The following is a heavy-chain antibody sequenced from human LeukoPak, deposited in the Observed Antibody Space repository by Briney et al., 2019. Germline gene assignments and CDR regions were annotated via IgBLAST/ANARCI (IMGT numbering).Heavy chain of an antibody. J-gene: IGHJ4*02. CDR2: IYYSGGS. Sequence: PSQSLSPTLSVVAGSTSSSSYYWGWISLPPGTGLEWIGFIYYSGGSYYNPSLRSRVTISVDTSKNHFSLRLSAVTAADTAVYYCARLTYNERNFDYWGQGTLVTVSS. CDR1: AGSTSSSSYY. D-gene: IGHD1-14*01. CDR3: ARLTYNERNFDY. V-gene: IGHV4-39*01.